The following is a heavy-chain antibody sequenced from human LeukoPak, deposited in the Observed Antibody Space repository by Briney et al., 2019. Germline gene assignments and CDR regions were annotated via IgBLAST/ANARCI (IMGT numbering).Heavy chain of an antibody. CDR3: ATVDCSGTSCQSGYYYFYTMDV. CDR2: FDHKDDER. J-gene: IGHJ6*02. CDR1: GYTLTELS. D-gene: IGHD2-2*01. V-gene: IGHV1-24*01. Sequence: ASVTVSCKVSGYTLTELSMHWVRQAPGEGLEWMGGFDHKDDERIYAQNFQGRVTMTEDTSTDTAYMELSSLRSDDTAVYYCATVDCSGTSCQSGYYYFYTMDVWGQGTTVTVSS.